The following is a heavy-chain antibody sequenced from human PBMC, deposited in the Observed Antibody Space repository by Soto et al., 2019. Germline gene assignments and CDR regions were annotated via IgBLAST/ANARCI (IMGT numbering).Heavy chain of an antibody. CDR3: ARVPAAIDAFDI. Sequence: GGSLRLSCAASGFTFSSYAMHWVRQAPGKGLEWVAVISYDGSNKYYADSVKGRFTISRDNSKNTLYLQMNSLRAEDTAVYYCARVPAAIDAFDIWGQGTMVT. V-gene: IGHV3-30-3*01. CDR1: GFTFSSYA. J-gene: IGHJ3*02. CDR2: ISYDGSNK. D-gene: IGHD2-2*01.